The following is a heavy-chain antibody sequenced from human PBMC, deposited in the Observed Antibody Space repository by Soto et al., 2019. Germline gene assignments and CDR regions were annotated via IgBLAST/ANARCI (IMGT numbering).Heavy chain of an antibody. J-gene: IGHJ4*02. V-gene: IGHV3-15*01. CDR3: TTYYDILTGPPR. D-gene: IGHD3-9*01. CDR2: IKSKTDGGTT. CDR1: GYTYSNAW. Sequence: EVQLVESGGGLVKPGGSLRLSCEASGYTYSNAWMSWVRQAPGKGLEWVGRIKSKTDGGTTDYAAPVKGRFTISRDDSKNTLYLQMNSLKTEDTAVYYCTTYYDILTGPPRWGQGTLVSVSS.